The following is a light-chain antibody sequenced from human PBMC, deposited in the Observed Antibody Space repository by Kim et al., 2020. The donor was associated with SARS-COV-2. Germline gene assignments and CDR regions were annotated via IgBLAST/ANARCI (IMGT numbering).Light chain of an antibody. CDR2: GPS. V-gene: IGKV3-15*01. Sequence: EIVMTQSPATLSVSPGERATLSCRASQRVSSKLAWYKQKPGQAPRLLIYGPSTRATGIPARFSGSGSGTEFTLTISSLQSEDFAVYYCQQYNNRPWTFGQGTKVEIK. CDR3: QQYNNRPWT. CDR1: QRVSSK. J-gene: IGKJ1*01.